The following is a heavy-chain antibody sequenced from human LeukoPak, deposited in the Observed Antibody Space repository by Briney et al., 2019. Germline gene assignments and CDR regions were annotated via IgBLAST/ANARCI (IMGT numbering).Heavy chain of an antibody. J-gene: IGHJ4*02. CDR3: ARLDGYSKPFCVDY. D-gene: IGHD5-18*01. Sequence: GGSLRLSCAASGFTFSSYAMHWVRQAPGKGLEWVAVISYDGSNKYYADSVKGRFTISRDNSKNTLYLQMNSLRAEDTAVYYCARLDGYSKPFCVDYWGQGTLVTVSS. CDR2: ISYDGSNK. CDR1: GFTFSSYA. V-gene: IGHV3-30*04.